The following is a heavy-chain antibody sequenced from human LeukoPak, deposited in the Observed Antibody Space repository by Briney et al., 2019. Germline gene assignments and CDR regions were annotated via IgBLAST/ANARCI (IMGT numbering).Heavy chain of an antibody. J-gene: IGHJ4*02. CDR3: AREGIAVAGSNLFDY. CDR2: ISSSGSTI. D-gene: IGHD6-19*01. Sequence: GGSLRLSCAASGFTFSSYEMNWVRQAPGKGLEWVSYISSSGSTIYYAESVKGRFTISRDNAKNSLYLQMNSLRAEDTAVYYCAREGIAVAGSNLFDYWGQGTLVTVSS. CDR1: GFTFSSYE. V-gene: IGHV3-48*03.